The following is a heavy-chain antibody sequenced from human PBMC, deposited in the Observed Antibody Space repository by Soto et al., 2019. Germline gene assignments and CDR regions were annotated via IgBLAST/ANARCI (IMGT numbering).Heavy chain of an antibody. J-gene: IGHJ4*02. V-gene: IGHV4-39*01. Sequence: SETLSLTCTVSGGSVSSGNYYWSWIRQHPGKGLEWIGYIYYSGSTYYNPSLKSRVTISVDTSKNQFSLKLSSVTAADTAVYYCASQHYYDSSGYYVGYWGQGTLVTVSS. CDR1: GGSVSSGNYY. CDR2: IYYSGST. D-gene: IGHD3-22*01. CDR3: ASQHYYDSSGYYVGY.